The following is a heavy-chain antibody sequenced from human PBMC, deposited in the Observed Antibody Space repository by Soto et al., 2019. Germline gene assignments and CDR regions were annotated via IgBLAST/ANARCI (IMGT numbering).Heavy chain of an antibody. CDR3: ASTYYDFYPRPESYYYYMDV. Sequence: GGSLRLSCAASGFTFSSYAMSWVRQAPGKGLEWVSAISGSGGSTYYADSVKGRFTISRDNSKNTLYLQMNSLRAEDTAVYYCASTYYDFYPRPESYYYYMDVWGKGTTVTVSS. CDR2: ISGSGGST. V-gene: IGHV3-23*01. D-gene: IGHD3-3*01. J-gene: IGHJ6*03. CDR1: GFTFSSYA.